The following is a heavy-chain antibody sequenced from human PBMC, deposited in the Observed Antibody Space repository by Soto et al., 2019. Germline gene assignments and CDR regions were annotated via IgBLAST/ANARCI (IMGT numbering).Heavy chain of an antibody. V-gene: IGHV4-4*02. D-gene: IGHD2-8*01. CDR2: IFHDGTA. J-gene: IGHJ4*02. CDR1: CVSISSGNW. Sequence: NPSETLSLTCALSCVSISSGNWWTWVRQTPQRGLEYIGEIFHDGTANYYPSFERRVAISVDTSKNQFSLKLTSVTAADTAIYFCARLVYDTRLNYMYFDFWGQGALVTVSS. CDR3: ARLVYDTRLNYMYFDF.